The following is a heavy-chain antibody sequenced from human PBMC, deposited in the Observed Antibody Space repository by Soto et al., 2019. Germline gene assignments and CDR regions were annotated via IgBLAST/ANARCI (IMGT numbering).Heavy chain of an antibody. D-gene: IGHD3-9*01. CDR1: GGSISSYY. J-gene: IGHJ6*02. CDR2: IYYSGST. V-gene: IGHV4-59*01. CDR3: ARDMYYDILTGQDYYYGMDV. Sequence: PSETLSLTCTVSGGSISSYYWSWIRQPPGKGLEWIGYIYYSGSTNYNPSLKSRVTISVDTSKNQFSLKLSSVTAADTAVYYCARDMYYDILTGQDYYYGMDVWGQGTTVTVSS.